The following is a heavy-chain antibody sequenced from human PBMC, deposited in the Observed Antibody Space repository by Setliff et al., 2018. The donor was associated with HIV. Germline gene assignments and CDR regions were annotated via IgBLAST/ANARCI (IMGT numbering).Heavy chain of an antibody. Sequence: RLSCAPSGFTFSDYGIHWVRQAPGKGLEWLTYIRYDASNKFYADSVQGRFTISRDNAKNSLYLQMNNLRVEDTALYYCARGGDLDVWGKGTTVTVSS. J-gene: IGHJ6*04. CDR2: IRYDASNK. V-gene: IGHV3-30*02. CDR1: GFTFSDYG. D-gene: IGHD3-16*01. CDR3: ARGGDLDV.